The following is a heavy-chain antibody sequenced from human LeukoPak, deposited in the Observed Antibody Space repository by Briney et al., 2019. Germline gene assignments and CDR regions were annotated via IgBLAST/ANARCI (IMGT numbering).Heavy chain of an antibody. D-gene: IGHD3-10*01. CDR1: GYTFTGYY. Sequence: ASVKVSRKASGYTFTGYYMHWARQAPGQGLEWMGWINPNSGGTNYAQKFQGRVTMTRDTSISTAYMELSRLRSDDTAVYYCARDHPSGSYHYYYYMDVWAKGPRSPSP. J-gene: IGHJ6*03. CDR2: INPNSGGT. CDR3: ARDHPSGSYHYYYYMDV. V-gene: IGHV1-2*02.